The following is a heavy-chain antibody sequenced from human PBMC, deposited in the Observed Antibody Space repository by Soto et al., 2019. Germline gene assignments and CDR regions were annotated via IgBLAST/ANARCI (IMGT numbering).Heavy chain of an antibody. CDR3: ARVVTGCSGGSCYYQDY. V-gene: IGHV4-4*02. CDR1: GGSISSSNW. D-gene: IGHD2-15*01. CDR2: IYHSGST. Sequence: PSETLSLTCAVSGGSISSSNWWSWVRQPPGKGLEWIGEIYHSGSTNYNPSLKSRVTISVDKSKNQFSLKLSSVTAADTAVYYCARVVTGCSGGSCYYQDYWGQGTLVTVS. J-gene: IGHJ4*02.